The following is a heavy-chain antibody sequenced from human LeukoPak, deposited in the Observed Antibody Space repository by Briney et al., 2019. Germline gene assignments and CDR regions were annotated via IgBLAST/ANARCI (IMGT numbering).Heavy chain of an antibody. CDR3: AKGGYCSSTSCYVGWFDP. V-gene: IGHV3-23*01. J-gene: IGHJ5*02. Sequence: GGSLRLSCAASAFTFSSYVMNWVRQAPGKGLEWVSVISGGGGSTYYADSVKGRFTISRDNSKNTLFLQMNSLRAEDTAVYYCAKGGYCSSTSCYVGWFDPWGQGTLVTVSS. D-gene: IGHD2-2*01. CDR2: ISGGGGST. CDR1: AFTFSSYV.